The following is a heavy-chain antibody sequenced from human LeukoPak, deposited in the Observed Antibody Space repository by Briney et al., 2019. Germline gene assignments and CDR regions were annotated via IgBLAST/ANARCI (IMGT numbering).Heavy chain of an antibody. D-gene: IGHD3-16*01. CDR1: SGSIDSYY. V-gene: IGHV4-4*07. CDR2: IYTTGKT. CDR3: ARHGYTASHYFLDF. J-gene: IGHJ4*02. Sequence: SETLSLTCTVSSGSIDSYYWGWVRQPAGRGLEWIGRIYTTGKTDYNPSLKSRLTMSVDKSKRQFSLNLTSVTAADTAIYFCARHGYTASHYFLDFWSQGTLVTV.